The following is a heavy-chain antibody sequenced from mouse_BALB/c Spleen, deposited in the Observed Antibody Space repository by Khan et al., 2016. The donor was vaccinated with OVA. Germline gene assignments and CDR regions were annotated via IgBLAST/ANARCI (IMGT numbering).Heavy chain of an antibody. J-gene: IGHJ1*01. CDR3: ARYPSWYFDV. CDR2: IYPGVYYT. Sequence: QVQLKQSGAELLRPGTSVKMSCKAGGYTFTNYLIGWVKQRPGHGLEWIGDIYPGVYYTNYNENLKGKATLTADTSSSTVFIQLSSLTFEDSAIYYCARYPSWYFDVWGAGTTVTVSS. CDR1: GYTFTNYL. V-gene: IGHV1-63*02.